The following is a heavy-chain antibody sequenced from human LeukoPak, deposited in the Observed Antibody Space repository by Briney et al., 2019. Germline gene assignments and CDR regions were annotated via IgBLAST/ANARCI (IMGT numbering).Heavy chain of an antibody. CDR1: GGSISSSSYY. V-gene: IGHV4-39*01. J-gene: IGHJ6*02. D-gene: IGHD6-19*01. Sequence: SETLSLTCTVSGGSISSSSYYWGWIRQPPGKGLEWIGSIYYSGSTYYNPSLKSRVTISVDTSKNQFSLKLSSVTAADTAVYYCARHRIAVAGPRAYYYYYGMDVWGQGTTVTVS. CDR3: ARHRIAVAGPRAYYYYYGMDV. CDR2: IYYSGST.